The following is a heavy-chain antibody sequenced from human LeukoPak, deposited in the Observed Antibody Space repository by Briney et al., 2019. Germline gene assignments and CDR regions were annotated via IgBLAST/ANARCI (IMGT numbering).Heavy chain of an antibody. J-gene: IGHJ4*02. CDR1: GFTFSSYG. Sequence: GGPLRLSCAASGFTFSSYGMSWVRQAPGKGLEWVSAISGSGSIIYYAGSVKGRFTISRDNSKNTLYLQMNSLRAGAKYVYYCGKDRRGREYVDIWGQGTLVTVSS. CDR3: GKDRRGREYVDI. CDR2: ISGSGSII. V-gene: IGHV3-23*01. D-gene: IGHD3-16*01.